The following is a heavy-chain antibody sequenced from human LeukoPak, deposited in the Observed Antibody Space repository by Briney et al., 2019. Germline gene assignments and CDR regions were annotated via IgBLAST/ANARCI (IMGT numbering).Heavy chain of an antibody. Sequence: ASVKVSCKASGYTFTGYYMHWVRQAPGQGLEWMGWINPNSGGTNYAQKFQGRVTMTRDTSISTAYMELSRLRSDDTAVYYCARGDYGDYETYYYYMDVWGKGTTVTISS. J-gene: IGHJ6*03. D-gene: IGHD4-17*01. CDR3: ARGDYGDYETYYYYMDV. V-gene: IGHV1-2*02. CDR2: INPNSGGT. CDR1: GYTFTGYY.